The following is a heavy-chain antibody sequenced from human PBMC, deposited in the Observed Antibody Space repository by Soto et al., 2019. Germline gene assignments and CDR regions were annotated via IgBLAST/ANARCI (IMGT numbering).Heavy chain of an antibody. D-gene: IGHD6-13*01. CDR3: ARVPARMIAAAGDY. CDR1: GGTFSSYA. Sequence: QVQLVQSGAEVKKPGSSVKVSCKASGGTFSSYAISWVRQAPGQVREWMGGSIPIFGTANYAQKLQGRVTITADESTNKAYMELSRLRSEDTAVYYCARVPARMIAAAGDYWGQGTLVTVSS. V-gene: IGHV1-69*01. CDR2: SIPIFGTA. J-gene: IGHJ4*02.